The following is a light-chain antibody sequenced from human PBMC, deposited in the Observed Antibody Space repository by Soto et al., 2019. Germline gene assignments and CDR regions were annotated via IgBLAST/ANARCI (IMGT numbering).Light chain of an antibody. CDR1: QSVSSN. CDR3: QQYNNWPTWT. J-gene: IGKJ1*01. V-gene: IGKV3-15*01. CDR2: DAS. Sequence: ILMTQSPGTLSVSPGERATLSCRASQSVSSNLAWYQQRPGQPPRLLIYDASTRSTGIPARFSGSGSGTEFTRTISSLQSEDFVVYYCQQYNNWPTWTFGQGTKVEIK.